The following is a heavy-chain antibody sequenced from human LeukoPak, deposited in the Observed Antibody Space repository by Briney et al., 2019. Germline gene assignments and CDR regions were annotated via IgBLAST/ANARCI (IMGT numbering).Heavy chain of an antibody. Sequence: PGGSLRLSCAASGFTFSSYSMNWVRQAPGKGLERVSSISSSSSYIYYADSVKGRFTISRDNAKNSLYLQMNSLRAEDTAVYYCARDPSHYCCGDCLVDYWGQGTLVTVSS. J-gene: IGHJ4*02. CDR1: GFTFSSYS. CDR3: ARDPSHYCCGDCLVDY. CDR2: ISSSSSYI. V-gene: IGHV3-21*01. D-gene: IGHD2-21*02.